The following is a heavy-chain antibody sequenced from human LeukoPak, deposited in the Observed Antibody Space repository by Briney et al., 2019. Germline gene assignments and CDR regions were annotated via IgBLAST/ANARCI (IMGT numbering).Heavy chain of an antibody. V-gene: IGHV4-38-2*02. CDR2: IYQSGST. CDR3: AGGERWLQSPYY. D-gene: IGHD5-24*01. J-gene: IGHJ4*02. CDR1: GYSISSGYY. Sequence: SETLSLTCSVSGYSISSGYYWGWIRQPPGKGLEWIGSIYQSGSTSYNSSLKSRVTISVDTSKNQFSLKLSSVTAADTAVYYCAGGERWLQSPYYWGQGTLVTVSS.